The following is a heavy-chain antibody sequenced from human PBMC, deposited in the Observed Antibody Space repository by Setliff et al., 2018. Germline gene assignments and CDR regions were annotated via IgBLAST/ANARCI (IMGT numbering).Heavy chain of an antibody. Sequence: TLSLTCAVSGYSISSGYYWGWIRQPPGKGLEWIGSIYHSGSTYYNPSLKSRVSISVDTSKNQFSLKLSSVTAADTATYYCARAGPTVTFFRVLVISWWDPWGQGSLVTVSS. V-gene: IGHV4-38-2*01. D-gene: IGHD3-3*01. J-gene: IGHJ5*02. CDR2: IYHSGST. CDR1: GYSISSGYY. CDR3: ARAGPTVTFFRVLVISWWDP.